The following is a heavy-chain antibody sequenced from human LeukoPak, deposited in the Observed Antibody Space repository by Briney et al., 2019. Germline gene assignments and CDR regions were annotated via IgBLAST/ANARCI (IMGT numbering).Heavy chain of an antibody. Sequence: GASVKVSCTASGGTFSSYAISWVRQAPGQGLEWMGGIIPIFGTANYAQKFQDRVALTRDTSASTAYMELNSLSSEDTAVYYCARVPLSDASGRYYSHWGQGTLVTVSS. CDR2: IIPIFGTA. CDR1: GGTFSSYA. V-gene: IGHV1-69*05. CDR3: ARVPLSDASGRYYSH. J-gene: IGHJ1*01. D-gene: IGHD3-10*01.